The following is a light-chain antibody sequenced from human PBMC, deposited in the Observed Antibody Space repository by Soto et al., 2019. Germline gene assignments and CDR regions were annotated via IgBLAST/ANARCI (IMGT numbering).Light chain of an antibody. CDR3: LLSYSGARVV. CDR2: DTS. V-gene: IGLV7-46*01. CDR1: TGAVTSGHY. J-gene: IGLJ2*01. Sequence: QAVVTQEPSLTVSPGGTVTLTCGSSTGAVTSGHYPYWFQQKPGQAPRTRIYDTSNKHSWTPARFSGSLLGGKAALTLSGAQPEDEAEYSCLLSYSGARVVFGGGTKLTV.